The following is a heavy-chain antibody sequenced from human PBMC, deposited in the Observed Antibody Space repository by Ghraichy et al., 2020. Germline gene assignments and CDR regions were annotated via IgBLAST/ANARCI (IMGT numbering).Heavy chain of an antibody. CDR2: LSGSGGST. J-gene: IGHJ4*02. V-gene: IGHV3-23*01. D-gene: IGHD3-22*01. CDR3: AKARAYYYDSRGNNQGVYYFDY. Sequence: GGSLRLSCAASGFPFSSYAMSWVRQAPGKGLEWVSGLSGSGGSTFYAASVKGRFTISRDNSTNTLYLQMNSLRAEDTDVYYCAKARAYYYDSRGNNQGVYYFDYWGQGTLVTVSS. CDR1: GFPFSSYA.